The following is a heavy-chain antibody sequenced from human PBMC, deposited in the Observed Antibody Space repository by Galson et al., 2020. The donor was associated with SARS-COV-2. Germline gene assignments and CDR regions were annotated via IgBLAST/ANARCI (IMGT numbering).Heavy chain of an antibody. Sequence: GESLKISCAASGFTFSTYWMSWVRQAPGKGLEWVANIKPDGSEKYYVDSVKGRFSISRDNAKKSLYLQMNSLRAEDTAVYFCVYLGGSSAYYYYYYDMDPWGQGTTVTVSS. CDR1: GFTFSTYW. V-gene: IGHV3-7*01. D-gene: IGHD2-2*01. CDR3: VYLGGSSAYYYYYYDMDP. J-gene: IGHJ6*02. CDR2: IKPDGSEK.